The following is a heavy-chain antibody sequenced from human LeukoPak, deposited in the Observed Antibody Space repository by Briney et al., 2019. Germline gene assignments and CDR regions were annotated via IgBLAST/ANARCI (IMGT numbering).Heavy chain of an antibody. CDR2: ISSSSSYI. CDR3: ARGGHASRRYYYDSSGYFDY. CDR1: GFTFSSYS. J-gene: IGHJ4*02. D-gene: IGHD3-22*01. V-gene: IGHV3-21*01. Sequence: GGSLRLSCAASGFTFSSYSMNWVRQAPGKGLEWVSSISSSSSYIYYADSVKGRFTISRDNAKNSLYLQMNSLRAEDTAVYYCARGGHASRRYYYDSSGYFDYWGQGTLVTVSS.